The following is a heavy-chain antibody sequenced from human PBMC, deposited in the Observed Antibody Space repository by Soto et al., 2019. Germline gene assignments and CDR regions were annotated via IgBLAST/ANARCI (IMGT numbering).Heavy chain of an antibody. CDR3: ARDLTEVVVAAYAFDI. CDR1: GFTFSSYW. D-gene: IGHD2-15*01. Sequence: GGSLRLSCAASGFTFSSYWMSWVRQAPGKGLEWVANIKQDGSEKYYVDSVKGRFTISRDNAKNSLYLQMNSLRAEDTAVYYCARDLTEVVVAAYAFDIWGQGTMVTVSS. J-gene: IGHJ3*02. CDR2: IKQDGSEK. V-gene: IGHV3-7*01.